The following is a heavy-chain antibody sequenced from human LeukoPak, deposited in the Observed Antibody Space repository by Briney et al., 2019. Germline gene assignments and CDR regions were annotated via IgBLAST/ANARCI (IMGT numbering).Heavy chain of an antibody. Sequence: GSLRLSCAASGFTFSSYSMNWVRQAPGKGLEWVSYISSSISTKYYADSVKGRFTTSRDNAKNSLYLQMNSLRAEDTAVYYCARGVVMPYWGRGTLVTVSS. CDR3: ARGVVMPY. V-gene: IGHV3-48*04. CDR1: GFTFSSYS. D-gene: IGHD3-3*01. CDR2: ISSSISTK. J-gene: IGHJ4*02.